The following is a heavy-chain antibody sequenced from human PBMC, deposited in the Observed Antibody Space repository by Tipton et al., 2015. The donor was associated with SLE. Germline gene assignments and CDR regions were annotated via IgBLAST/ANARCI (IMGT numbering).Heavy chain of an antibody. Sequence: GSLRLSCAASGFTFSSYAMHWVRQAPGKGLEYVSAISSTGDSTYYANSVKGRLTISRDNSKSTLYLQVGSLRPEDMAVYYCARGRDRYSGYEWGWYFDYWCQGTLVTVSS. CDR1: GFTFSSYA. V-gene: IGHV3-64*01. D-gene: IGHD5-12*01. J-gene: IGHJ4*02. CDR2: ISSTGDST. CDR3: ARGRDRYSGYEWGWYFDY.